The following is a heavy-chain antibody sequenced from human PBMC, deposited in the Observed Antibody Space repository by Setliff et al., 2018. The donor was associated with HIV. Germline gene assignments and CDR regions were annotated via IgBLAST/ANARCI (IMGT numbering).Heavy chain of an antibody. V-gene: IGHV1-69*13. CDR1: GDTSNSYA. CDR3: ASASGDYEPYQY. CDR2: IIPIFGSP. Sequence: SVKVSCKASGDTSNSYAIRWVRQAPGQGPEWLGGIIPIFGSPQYAPQFRGRATITADESSRTAYMELTSLKSEDSAVYYCASASGDYEPYQYWGQGTLVTVSS. J-gene: IGHJ1*01. D-gene: IGHD4-17*01.